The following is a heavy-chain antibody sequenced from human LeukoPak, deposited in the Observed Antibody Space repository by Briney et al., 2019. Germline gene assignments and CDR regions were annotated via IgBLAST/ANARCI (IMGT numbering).Heavy chain of an antibody. CDR2: VIRDGSFT. D-gene: IGHD5-24*01. CDR3: VRDGDDFNLDY. Sequence: GGSLRLSCAASGFTFRSYWMHWVRQAPGKGLEGVSRVIRDGSFTNYADSVQGRFTIARDNAKNTLYLQMSSLRAEDTDAYFCVRDGDDFNLDYWGQGSLVTVSS. V-gene: IGHV3-74*01. J-gene: IGHJ4*02. CDR1: GFTFRSYW.